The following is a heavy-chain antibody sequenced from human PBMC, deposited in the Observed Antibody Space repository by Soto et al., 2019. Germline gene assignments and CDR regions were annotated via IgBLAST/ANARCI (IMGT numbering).Heavy chain of an antibody. CDR2: ISAYNGNT. CDR3: ARDAAVGLFDY. J-gene: IGHJ4*02. D-gene: IGHD1-26*01. CDR1: GYTFTSYG. V-gene: IGHV1-18*01. Sequence: QVQLVQSGAEVKKPGASVKVSCKASGYTFTSYGLSWVRQAPGQGLEWSGWISAYNGNTNYAQKLQGRVTITTDTSTSTAYIELRSLRSDDTAVYYCARDAAVGLFDYWGQGTLVTVSS.